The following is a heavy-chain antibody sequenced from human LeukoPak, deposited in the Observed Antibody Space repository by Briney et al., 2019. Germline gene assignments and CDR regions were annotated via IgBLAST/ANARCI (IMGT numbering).Heavy chain of an antibody. CDR3: ARIPGGWYHIFDY. CDR2: IYYSGGT. V-gene: IGHV4-59*01. CDR1: GGSISSYY. Sequence: SETLSLTCTVSGGSISSYYWSWIRQPPGKGLEWIGYIYYSGGTNYNPSLKSRVTISVDTSKNQFSLKLSSVTAADTAVYYCARIPGGWYHIFDYWGQGTLVTVSS. J-gene: IGHJ4*02. D-gene: IGHD6-19*01.